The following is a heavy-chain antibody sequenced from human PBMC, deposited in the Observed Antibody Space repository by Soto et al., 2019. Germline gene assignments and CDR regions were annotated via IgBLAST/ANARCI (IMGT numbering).Heavy chain of an antibody. V-gene: IGHV3-23*01. CDR3: AKARPRSPADSYYYDSSGYPRYFDY. CDR1: GFTFSSYA. J-gene: IGHJ4*02. Sequence: GGSLRLSCAASGFTFSSYAVSWVRQAPGKGLEWVSAISGSGGSTYYADSVKGRFTISRDNSKNTLYLQMNSLRAEDTAVYYCAKARPRSPADSYYYDSSGYPRYFDYWGQGTLVTVSS. CDR2: ISGSGGST. D-gene: IGHD3-22*01.